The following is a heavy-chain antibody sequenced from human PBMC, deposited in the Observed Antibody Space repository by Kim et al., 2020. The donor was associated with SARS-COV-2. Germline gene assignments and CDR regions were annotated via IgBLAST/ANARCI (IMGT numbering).Heavy chain of an antibody. CDR3: ARVNYYGSGSYYNGDYYYYYGMDV. V-gene: IGHV4-39*01. CDR2: IYYSGST. J-gene: IGHJ6*02. CDR1: GGSISSSSYY. Sequence: SETLSLTCTVSGGSISSSSYYWGWIRQPPGKGLEWIGSIYYSGSTYYNPSLKSRVTISVDTSKNQFSLKLSSVTAADTAVYYCARVNYYGSGSYYNGDYYYYYGMDVWGQGTTVTVSS. D-gene: IGHD3-10*01.